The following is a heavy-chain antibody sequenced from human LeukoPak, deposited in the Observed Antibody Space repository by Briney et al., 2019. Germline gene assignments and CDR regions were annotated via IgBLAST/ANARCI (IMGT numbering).Heavy chain of an antibody. D-gene: IGHD2-2*01. CDR3: ARVEGEYQPVRYYYYYMDV. CDR2: INWNGGST. J-gene: IGHJ6*03. CDR1: GFTFDDYG. Sequence: GGSLRLSCAASGFTFDDYGMSWVRPAPGKGLEWVSGINWNGGSTGYADSVKGRFTISRDNAKNTPYLQKNSLRAEDTAVYYCARVEGEYQPVRYYYYYMDVWGKGTTVTVSS. V-gene: IGHV3-20*04.